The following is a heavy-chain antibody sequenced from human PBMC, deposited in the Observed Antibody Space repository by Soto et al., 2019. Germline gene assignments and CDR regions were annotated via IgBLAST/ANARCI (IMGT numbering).Heavy chain of an antibody. CDR1: GGSISSGDYY. V-gene: IGHV4-30-4*01. D-gene: IGHD3-16*01. J-gene: IGHJ4*02. CDR3: ASLRDYVWGSYPSY. CDR2: IYYSGST. Sequence: SETLSLTCTVSGGSISSGDYYWSWIRQPPGKGLEWIGYIYYSGSTYYNPSLKSRVTISVDTSKNQFSLKLSSVTAADTAVYYCASLRDYVWGSYPSYWGQGTLVTVSS.